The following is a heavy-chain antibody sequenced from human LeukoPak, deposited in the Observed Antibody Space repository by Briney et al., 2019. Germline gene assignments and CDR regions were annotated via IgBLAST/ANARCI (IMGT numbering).Heavy chain of an antibody. J-gene: IGHJ4*02. CDR2: ITASGDST. V-gene: IGHV3-23*01. Sequence: GGSLRLSCAGSGFPFSSYPISWVRQPPGKGLKWVSAITASGDSTYSADSVKGRFTISRDNSRNTLFLEMSSLRAEDTAVYYCAKDPYYDILTGYFYFDYWGQGTLVTVSS. CDR3: AKDPYYDILTGYFYFDY. CDR1: GFPFSSYP. D-gene: IGHD3-9*01.